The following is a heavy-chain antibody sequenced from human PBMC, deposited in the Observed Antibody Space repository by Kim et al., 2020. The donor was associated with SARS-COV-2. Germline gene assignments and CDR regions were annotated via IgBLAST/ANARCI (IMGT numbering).Heavy chain of an antibody. CDR2: IKQDGSEE. CDR1: GFTFRIYW. D-gene: IGHD3-22*01. CDR3: ARDPWKFVGSSGHYGAFDL. Sequence: GGSLRLSCETSGFTFRIYWMSWVRQAPGKGLEWVASIKQDGSEEVYVDSVRGRFTISRDNDKNSLYLQMNFPRGEDTAVYYCARDPWKFVGSSGHYGAFDLWGQGRRVTVSS. J-gene: IGHJ3*01. V-gene: IGHV3-7*03.